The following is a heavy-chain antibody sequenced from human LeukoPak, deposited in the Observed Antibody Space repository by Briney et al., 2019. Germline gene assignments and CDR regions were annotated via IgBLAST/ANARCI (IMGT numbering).Heavy chain of an antibody. CDR2: LSGSGDST. CDR1: GFTFSNYA. V-gene: IGHV3-23*01. D-gene: IGHD3-10*01. Sequence: GGSLRLSCAASGFTFSNYAMRWVRQAPGKGLEWVSGLSGSGDSTYYADSVKGRFTISRDNSKNTLYLQMNSLRAEDTAVYYCARVPMVRGIAIAEADYWGQGTLVTVSS. CDR3: ARVPMVRGIAIAEADY. J-gene: IGHJ4*02.